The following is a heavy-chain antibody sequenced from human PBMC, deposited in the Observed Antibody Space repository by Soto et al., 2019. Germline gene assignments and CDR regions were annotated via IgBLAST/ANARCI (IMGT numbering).Heavy chain of an antibody. D-gene: IGHD2-15*01. V-gene: IGHV1-24*01. Sequence: ASVKVSCKVSGYTLTELSMHWVRQAPGKGLEWMGGFDPEDGETIYAQKFQGRVTMTEDTSTDTAYMELSSLGSEDTAVYYCATSAYCSGGSCSSGFRVWRYYYGMDVWGQGTTVTVSS. CDR2: FDPEDGET. CDR1: GYTLTELS. J-gene: IGHJ6*02. CDR3: ATSAYCSGGSCSSGFRVWRYYYGMDV.